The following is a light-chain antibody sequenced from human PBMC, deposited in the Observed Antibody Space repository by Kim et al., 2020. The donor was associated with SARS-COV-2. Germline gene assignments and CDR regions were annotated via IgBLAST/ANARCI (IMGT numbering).Light chain of an antibody. CDR2: TDD. Sequence: ELTQPPSASGTPGQTVTISCSGSSSNIGSNSVNWYQQFPGTAPHLLIDTDDPRPSGVPDRVSCSKSGTTASLAISALRSEDEADYYCAAWDVSLDVWVFGGGTQLTVL. CDR3: AAWDVSLDVWV. CDR1: SSNIGSNS. J-gene: IGLJ3*02. V-gene: IGLV1-44*01.